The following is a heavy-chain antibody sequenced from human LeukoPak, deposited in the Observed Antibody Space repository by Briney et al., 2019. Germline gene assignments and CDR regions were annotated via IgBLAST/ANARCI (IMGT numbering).Heavy chain of an antibody. CDR3: ARDGSYSSSWYFDY. J-gene: IGHJ4*02. V-gene: IGHV3-7*01. Sequence: TGGSLRLSCAASGFTFSSYWMSWVRQAPGKGLEWVANIKQDGSEKYYVDSVKGRFTISRDNAKNSLYLQMNSLRAEDTAVYYCARDGSYSSSWYFDYWGQGTLVTVSS. CDR2: IKQDGSEK. D-gene: IGHD6-13*01. CDR1: GFTFSSYW.